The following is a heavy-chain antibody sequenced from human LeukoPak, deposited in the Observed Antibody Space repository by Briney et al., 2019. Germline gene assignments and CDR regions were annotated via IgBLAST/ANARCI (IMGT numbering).Heavy chain of an antibody. CDR1: GFTFDDYA. CDR2: ISWNSGSI. CDR3: AKGDISSRHWGRFDY. D-gene: IGHD3-16*01. Sequence: GRSLRPSCATSGFTFDDYAMDRVRQAPGEGLECVSGISWNSGSIGYVDSVKGRFTISRDNAKNSLYLQKNSLRAEDMALYYCAKGDISSRHWGRFDYWGQGTLVTVSS. V-gene: IGHV3-9*03. J-gene: IGHJ4*02.